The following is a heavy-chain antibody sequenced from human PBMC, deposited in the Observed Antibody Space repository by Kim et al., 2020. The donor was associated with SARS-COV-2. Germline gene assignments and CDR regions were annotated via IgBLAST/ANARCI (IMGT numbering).Heavy chain of an antibody. V-gene: IGHV4-34*01. CDR3: ARVNGSGTVYYYCGMDV. Sequence: LKSRVTISVDTSKNQFYQKLSSVTAAETAVYYCARVNGSGTVYYYCGMDVWGQGTTVTVSS. J-gene: IGHJ6*02. D-gene: IGHD3-10*01.